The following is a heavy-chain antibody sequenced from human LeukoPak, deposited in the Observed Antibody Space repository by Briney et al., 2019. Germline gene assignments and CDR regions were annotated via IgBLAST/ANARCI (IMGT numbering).Heavy chain of an antibody. CDR3: ARDASGKGGFDP. CDR2: IWYDGSNK. V-gene: IGHV3-33*01. D-gene: IGHD6-25*01. J-gene: IGHJ5*02. Sequence: GGSLRLSCAASGFTFSSYGMHWVRQAPGKGLEWVAVIWYDGSNKYYADSVKGRFTISRDNSKNTLYLQMNSLRAEDTAVYYFARDASGKGGFDPWGQGTWSPSPQ. CDR1: GFTFSSYG.